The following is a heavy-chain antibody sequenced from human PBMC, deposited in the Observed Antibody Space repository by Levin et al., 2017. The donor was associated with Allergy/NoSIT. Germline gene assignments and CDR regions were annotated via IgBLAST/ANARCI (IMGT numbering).Heavy chain of an antibody. D-gene: IGHD3-10*01. J-gene: IGHJ4*02. Sequence: GESLKISCKGSGYSFTSYWISWVRQMPGKGLEWMGRIDPSDSYTNYSPSFQGHVTISADKSISTAYLQWSSLKASDTAMYYCARLSEGTMVRGPPDMWGQGTLVTVSS. CDR3: ARLSEGTMVRGPPDM. CDR1: GYSFTSYW. V-gene: IGHV5-10-1*01. CDR2: IDPSDSYT.